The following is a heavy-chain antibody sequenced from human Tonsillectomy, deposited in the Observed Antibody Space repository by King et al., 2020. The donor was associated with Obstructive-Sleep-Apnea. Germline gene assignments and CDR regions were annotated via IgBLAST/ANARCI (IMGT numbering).Heavy chain of an antibody. D-gene: IGHD6-19*01. Sequence: QLVQSGGGLVHPGRSLRLSCAASGFTFDDYAMHWVRQAPGKGLEWVSGISWKSGRIGYADSVKGRFTISRDNAKNSLYLQMNSLRTEDTALYYCARDMSGWSYYGMDVWGQGTTVTVSS. CDR3: ARDMSGWSYYGMDV. CDR1: GFTFDDYA. V-gene: IGHV3-9*01. CDR2: ISWKSGRI. J-gene: IGHJ6*02.